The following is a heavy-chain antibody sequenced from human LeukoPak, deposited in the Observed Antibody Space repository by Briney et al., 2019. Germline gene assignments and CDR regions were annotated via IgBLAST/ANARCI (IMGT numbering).Heavy chain of an antibody. V-gene: IGHV4-39*07. CDR1: GGSISSSSYY. J-gene: IGHJ4*02. CDR2: INHSGST. CDR3: ASYVWGSYRPFDY. Sequence: SETLSLTCTVSGGSISSSSYYWSWIRQPPGKGLEWIGEINHSGSTNYNPSLKSRVTISVDTSKNQFSLKLSSVTAADTAVYYCASYVWGSYRPFDYWGQGTLVTVSS. D-gene: IGHD3-16*02.